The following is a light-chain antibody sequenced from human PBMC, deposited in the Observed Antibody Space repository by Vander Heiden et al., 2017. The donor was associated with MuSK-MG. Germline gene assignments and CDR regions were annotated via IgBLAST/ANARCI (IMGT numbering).Light chain of an antibody. J-gene: IGKJ2*02. CDR3: QQEDNLPCP. Sequence: QMTQYPSSLSASVGDRVTITCQASQDINKYINWYQQKPGKAPKLLIYDASNLGTGVPSRFSGGGSGTDFTFTISTLQPEDFATYHCQQEDNLPCPFGQGTKVDIK. CDR1: QDINKY. V-gene: IGKV1-33*01. CDR2: DAS.